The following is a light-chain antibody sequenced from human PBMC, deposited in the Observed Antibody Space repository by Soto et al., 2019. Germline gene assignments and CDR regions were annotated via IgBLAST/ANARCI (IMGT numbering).Light chain of an antibody. CDR2: DVN. CDR3: TSWTTSTTMI. CDR1: RSDIGAYNF. J-gene: IGLJ2*01. V-gene: IGLV2-14*03. Sequence: QSALTQPASVSGSPGQSITISCTGTRSDIGAYNFVSWYQQHPGEVPKLILYDVNVRPSGVSNRFSGSKSGNTASLTISGPQAEDGADYYCTSWTTSTTMIFGGGTKLTVL.